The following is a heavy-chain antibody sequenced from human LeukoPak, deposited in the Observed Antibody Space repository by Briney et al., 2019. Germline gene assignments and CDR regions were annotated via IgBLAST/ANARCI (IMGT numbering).Heavy chain of an antibody. D-gene: IGHD3-10*01. CDR3: TRHGPWELDY. J-gene: IGHJ4*02. CDR2: IYPGDSDT. Sequence: PGESLKISCKGSGYSFTNYWIGWVRQMPGKGLEWMGIIYPGDSDTRYSPSSQGQVTISADKSISSAYLQWSSLKASDTAMYYCTRHGPWELDYWGQGTLVTVSS. V-gene: IGHV5-51*01. CDR1: GYSFTNYW.